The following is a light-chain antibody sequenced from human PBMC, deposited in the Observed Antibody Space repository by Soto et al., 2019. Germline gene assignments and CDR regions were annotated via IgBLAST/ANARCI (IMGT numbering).Light chain of an antibody. Sequence: QSALTQPPSVSGSPGQSVTISCTGTSSDVGSYNRVSWYQQPPGTAPKLMIYEVSNRPSGVPDRFSGSKSGNTASLTISGPQAEDEADYYCSLATSSSTVFGGGTKLTVL. V-gene: IGLV2-18*01. J-gene: IGLJ2*01. CDR1: SSDVGSYNR. CDR3: SLATSSSTV. CDR2: EVS.